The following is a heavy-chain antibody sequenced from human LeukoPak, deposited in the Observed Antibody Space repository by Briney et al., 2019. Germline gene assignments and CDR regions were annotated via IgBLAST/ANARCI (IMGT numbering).Heavy chain of an antibody. D-gene: IGHD3-22*01. CDR2: IYTSGST. J-gene: IGHJ4*02. CDR1: GGSISSYY. V-gene: IGHV4-4*07. CDR3: AREYYYDSSALEYYFDY. Sequence: SETLSLTCTVSGGSISSYYWSWIRQPAGKGLEWIGRIYTSGSTNYNPSLKSRVTMSVDTSKNQFSLKLSSVTAADTAVYYCAREYYYDSSALEYYFDYWGQGTLVTVSS.